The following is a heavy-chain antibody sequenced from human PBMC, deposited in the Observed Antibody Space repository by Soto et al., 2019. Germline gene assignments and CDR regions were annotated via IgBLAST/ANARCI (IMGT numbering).Heavy chain of an antibody. CDR1: GGSIRSYC. V-gene: IGHV4-59*08. D-gene: IGHD6-13*01. Sequence: SXIQPLTCTVAGGSIRSYCCRWIRQPPGKGLEWIGYIYYSGSTNYNPSLKSRVTISVDTSKNQFSLKLSSVTAADTAVYYCARYRAAEDYFGYWGQRALVTVSS. CDR3: ARYRAAEDYFGY. J-gene: IGHJ4*02. CDR2: IYYSGST.